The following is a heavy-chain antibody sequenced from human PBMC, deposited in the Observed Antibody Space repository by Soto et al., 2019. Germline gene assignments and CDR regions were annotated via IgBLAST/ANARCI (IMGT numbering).Heavy chain of an antibody. D-gene: IGHD3-16*01. J-gene: IGHJ4*02. Sequence: GGSLRLSCTGSGFPFDDFAINWVRQAPGKGLEWVSALTETGGSTYYAASVKGRFTISRDNSRSTLYLQMDRLRVDDTAVYYCAKIKGAITFLHFDNWGQGTLVTVSS. CDR1: GFPFDDFA. V-gene: IGHV3-23*01. CDR3: AKIKGAITFLHFDN. CDR2: LTETGGST.